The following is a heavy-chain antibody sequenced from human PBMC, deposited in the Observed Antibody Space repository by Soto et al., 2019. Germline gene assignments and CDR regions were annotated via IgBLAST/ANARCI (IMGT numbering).Heavy chain of an antibody. Sequence: QVQLVQSGAEVKKPGASVKVSCKASGYTFTSYDINWVRQATGHGLEWMGWRNPNSGNTGYAQKFQGRVTMTRNTSISTAYMELSSQRSEDTAVYYCARGRTTVRGVITNDFNWFDPWGQGTLVTVSS. CDR1: GYTFTSYD. J-gene: IGHJ5*02. V-gene: IGHV1-8*01. D-gene: IGHD3-10*01. CDR2: RNPNSGNT. CDR3: ARGRTTVRGVITNDFNWFDP.